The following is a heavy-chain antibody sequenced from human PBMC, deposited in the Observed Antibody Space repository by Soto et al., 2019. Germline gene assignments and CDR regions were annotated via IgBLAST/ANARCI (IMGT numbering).Heavy chain of an antibody. CDR2: IIPIFGTA. V-gene: IGHV1-69*06. CDR3: AREGGYCSGGSCYSPNAFDI. Sequence: SVKVSCKASGGTFSSYAISWVRQAPGQGLEWMGGIIPIFGTANYAQKFQGRVAITADKSTSTAYMELSSLRSEDTAVYYCAREGGYCSGGSCYSPNAFDIWGQGTMVTVSS. D-gene: IGHD2-15*01. CDR1: GGTFSSYA. J-gene: IGHJ3*02.